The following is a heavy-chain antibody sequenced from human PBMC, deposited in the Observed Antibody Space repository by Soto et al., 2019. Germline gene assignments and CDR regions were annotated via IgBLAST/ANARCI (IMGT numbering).Heavy chain of an antibody. V-gene: IGHV1-2*02. CDR2: INPNSGGT. CDR1: GYTFTGYY. J-gene: IGHJ6*02. D-gene: IGHD3-10*01. CDR3: ARVRRFVHPNYGMDV. Sequence: GASVKVSCKASGYTFTGYYMHWVRQAPGQGLEWMGWINPNSGGTNYAQKFQGRVTMTRDTSISTAYMELSRLRSDDTAVYYCARVRRFVHPNYGMDVCGQVTTVTVSS.